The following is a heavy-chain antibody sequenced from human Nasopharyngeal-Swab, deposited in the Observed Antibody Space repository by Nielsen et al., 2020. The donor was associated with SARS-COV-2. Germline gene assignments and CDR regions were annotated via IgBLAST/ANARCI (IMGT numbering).Heavy chain of an antibody. D-gene: IGHD3-22*01. CDR2: IYYSGST. V-gene: IGHV4-59*01. CDR1: GGSISSYY. CDR3: ARGVLRFSIVAGHFDY. Sequence: LSCTVSGGSISSYYWSWIRQPPGKGLEWIGYIYYSGSTNYNPSLKSRVTISVDTSKNQFSLKLSSVTAADTAVYYCARGVLRFSIVAGHFDYWGQGTLVTVSS. J-gene: IGHJ4*02.